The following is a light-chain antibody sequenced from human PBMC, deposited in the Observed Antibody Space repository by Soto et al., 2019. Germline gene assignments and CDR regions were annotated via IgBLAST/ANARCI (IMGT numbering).Light chain of an antibody. CDR2: HAS. Sequence: DIPMTQSPSTLSASVGDRVTITCRANASVTNWLAWYQQKPGRAPNLLIFHASNLKAGVPSRFSGSGFGTEFTLTISSLQPDDFATYYCRQYNSYYTFGQGTKVDI. CDR3: RQYNSYYT. V-gene: IGKV1-5*01. CDR1: ASVTNW. J-gene: IGKJ2*01.